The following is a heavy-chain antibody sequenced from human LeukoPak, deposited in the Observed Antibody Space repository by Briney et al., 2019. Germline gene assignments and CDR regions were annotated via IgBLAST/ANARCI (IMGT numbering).Heavy chain of an antibody. J-gene: IGHJ4*02. D-gene: IGHD5-18*01. CDR2: IRSKAYGGTT. Sequence: GGSLRLSCTASGFTFGDYAMSWVRQAPGKGLEWVGFIRSKAYGGTTEYAASVKGRLIISRDDSKSIAYLQMNSLKTEDTAVYYCSRDRGIQLWSIRGIDYWGQGTLVTVSS. CDR1: GFTFGDYA. CDR3: SRDRGIQLWSIRGIDY. V-gene: IGHV3-49*04.